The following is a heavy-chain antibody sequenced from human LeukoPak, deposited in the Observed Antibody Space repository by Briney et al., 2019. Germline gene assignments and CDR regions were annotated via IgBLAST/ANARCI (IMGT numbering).Heavy chain of an antibody. Sequence: PGGSLRLSCAASGITFSSYSMNWVRQAPGKGLEWVSSISSSSSYIYYADSVKGRFTISRDNAKNSPYLQMNSLRAEDTAVYYCARDSYSSGWYEKNYYYYYGMDVWGKGTTVTVSS. D-gene: IGHD6-19*01. CDR3: ARDSYSSGWYEKNYYYYYGMDV. V-gene: IGHV3-21*01. J-gene: IGHJ6*04. CDR2: ISSSSSYI. CDR1: GITFSSYS.